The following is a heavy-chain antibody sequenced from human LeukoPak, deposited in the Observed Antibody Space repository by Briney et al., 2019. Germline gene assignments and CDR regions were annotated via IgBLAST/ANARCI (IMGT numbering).Heavy chain of an antibody. J-gene: IGHJ4*02. V-gene: IGHV1-69*04. CDR2: IIPILGIA. D-gene: IGHD6-6*01. Sequence: GASVKVSCKASGGTFSSYAISWVRQAPGQGLEWMGRIIPILGIANYAQKFQGRVTITADKSTSTAYMELSSLRSEDTAVYYCARDPRFDGSSPTPLRYWGQGTLVTVSS. CDR3: ARDPRFDGSSPTPLRY. CDR1: GGTFSSYA.